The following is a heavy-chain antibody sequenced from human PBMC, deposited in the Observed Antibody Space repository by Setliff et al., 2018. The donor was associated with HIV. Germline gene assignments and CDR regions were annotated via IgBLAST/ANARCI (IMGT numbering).Heavy chain of an antibody. CDR1: GYTFTGSF. Sequence: GASVKVSCKSSGYTFTGSFMHWVRQAPGQGLEWMGWINCNSGGTYYAQNFQGRVTMTRDTSINTAYMELSRLRSDDTAVYYCARCYYDSSGPTDAFDIWGQGTVVTVSS. J-gene: IGHJ3*02. CDR2: INCNSGGT. V-gene: IGHV1-2*02. CDR3: ARCYYDSSGPTDAFDI. D-gene: IGHD3-22*01.